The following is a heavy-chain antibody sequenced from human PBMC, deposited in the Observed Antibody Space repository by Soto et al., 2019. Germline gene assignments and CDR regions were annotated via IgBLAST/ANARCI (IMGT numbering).Heavy chain of an antibody. Sequence: GGSLRLSCAASGFTFSSYAMSWVRQAPGKGLEWVSAISGSGGSTYYADSVKGRFTISRDNSKNTLYLQMNSLRAEDTAVYYCAKEGEEGSGSYRPFSCMDVWGQGTTVTVSS. CDR2: ISGSGGST. D-gene: IGHD3-10*01. CDR1: GFTFSSYA. J-gene: IGHJ6*02. CDR3: AKEGEEGSGSYRPFSCMDV. V-gene: IGHV3-23*01.